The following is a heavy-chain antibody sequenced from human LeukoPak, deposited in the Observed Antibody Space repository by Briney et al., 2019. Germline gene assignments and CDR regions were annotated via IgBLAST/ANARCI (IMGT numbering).Heavy chain of an antibody. D-gene: IGHD6-19*01. CDR1: GGSISSGSYD. J-gene: IGHJ3*01. V-gene: IGHV4-61*02. Sequence: PSETLSLTCTVCGGSISSGSYDWHWIRQRGGKGVEWIVRLCGSGGANYTPSLKRRVTISVNTSKTHFSLKLGSVTPADTAMYYCARCISSGWLLAAFDLWGQGTMVTVSS. CDR2: LCGSGGA. CDR3: ARCISSGWLLAAFDL.